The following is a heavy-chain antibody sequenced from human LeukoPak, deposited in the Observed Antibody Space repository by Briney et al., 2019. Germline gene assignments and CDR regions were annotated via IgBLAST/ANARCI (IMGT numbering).Heavy chain of an antibody. CDR3: ARDGGDYGDYFDC. J-gene: IGHJ4*02. V-gene: IGHV4-59*01. D-gene: IGHD4-17*01. Sequence: SETLSLTCTVSGGSISSYYWSWIRQPPGKGLEWIAYIYYSGSTNYTPSLKSRVTISADTSKNQFSLKLSSVTAADTAVYYCARDGGDYGDYFDCWGQGTLVTVSS. CDR1: GGSISSYY. CDR2: IYYSGST.